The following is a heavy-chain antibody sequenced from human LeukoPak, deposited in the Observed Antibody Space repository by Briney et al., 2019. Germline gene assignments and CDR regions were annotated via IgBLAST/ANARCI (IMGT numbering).Heavy chain of an antibody. CDR3: AKGSGSYHTAYMN. Sequence: GESLKISCKGSGYSFTSYWIGWVRQMPGKGLEWMGIIYPGDSDTRYSPSFQGQVTISADKSLSTAYLQWSSLKASDTAMYYCAKGSGSYHTAYMNWGQGSPVTVSS. D-gene: IGHD1-26*01. V-gene: IGHV5-51*01. J-gene: IGHJ4*02. CDR1: GYSFTSYW. CDR2: IYPGDSDT.